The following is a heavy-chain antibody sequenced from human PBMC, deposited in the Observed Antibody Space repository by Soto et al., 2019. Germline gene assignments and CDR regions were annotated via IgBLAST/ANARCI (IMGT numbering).Heavy chain of an antibody. J-gene: IGHJ4*02. CDR1: GFTFSSYG. CDR3: AKSPNFYCSSPNCYKYYFDH. CDR2: IWYDGSNK. D-gene: IGHD2-2*02. Sequence: GSLRLSCAASGFTFSSYGMHWVRQAPGKGLEWVAVIWYDGSNKYYADSVKGRFTISRDNSKNTLYLQMNSLRPEDTAVYYCAKSPNFYCSSPNCYKYYFDHWGQGTRVTVSS. V-gene: IGHV3-30*02.